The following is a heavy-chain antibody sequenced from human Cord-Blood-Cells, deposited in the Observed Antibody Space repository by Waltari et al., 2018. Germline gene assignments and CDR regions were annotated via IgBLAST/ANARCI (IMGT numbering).Heavy chain of an antibody. CDR2: IYHSGST. CDR1: GYSISSGYY. Sequence: QVQLQESGPGLVKPSETLSLTCAVSGYSISSGYYWGWIRQPPGKGLEWIGSIYHSGSTYYNPSLKSRVTISVDTSKNQFSLKLSSVTAADTAVYYCARGYYYDSSGYWPVIPYDYWGQGTLVTVSS. J-gene: IGHJ4*02. V-gene: IGHV4-38-2*01. D-gene: IGHD3-22*01. CDR3: ARGYYYDSSGYWPVIPYDY.